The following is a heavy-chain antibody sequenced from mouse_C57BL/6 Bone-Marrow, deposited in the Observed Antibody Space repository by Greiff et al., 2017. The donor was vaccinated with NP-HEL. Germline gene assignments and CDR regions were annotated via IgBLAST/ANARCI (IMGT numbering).Heavy chain of an antibody. V-gene: IGHV5-4*03. CDR3: ARNYGSIWYFDV. J-gene: IGHJ1*03. Sequence: EVTVVESGGGLVKPGGSLKLSCAASGFTFSSYAMSWVRQTPEKRLEWVATISDGGSYTYYPDNVKGRFTISRDNAKNNLYLQMSHLKSEDTAMYYCARNYGSIWYFDVWGTGTTVTVSS. CDR2: ISDGGSYT. D-gene: IGHD1-1*01. CDR1: GFTFSSYA.